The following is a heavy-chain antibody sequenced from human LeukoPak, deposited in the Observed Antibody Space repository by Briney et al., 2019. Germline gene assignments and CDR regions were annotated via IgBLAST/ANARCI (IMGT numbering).Heavy chain of an antibody. CDR2: ISSSSSYI. V-gene: IGHV3-21*01. Sequence: PGGSLTLLCAASGFPYRTCNANWVRQAPGKGLEWVSSISSSSSYIYYADSVKARFTISRDNAKNSLYLQVNSLRAEDTAVYYCAKDGVRRALDASDFWGQGTMVTVSS. D-gene: IGHD2-21*01. J-gene: IGHJ3*01. CDR3: AKDGVRRALDASDF. CDR1: GFPYRTCN.